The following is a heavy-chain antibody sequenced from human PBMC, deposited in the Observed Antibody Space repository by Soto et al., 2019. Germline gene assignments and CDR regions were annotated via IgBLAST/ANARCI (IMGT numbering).Heavy chain of an antibody. CDR1: GYTFTSYD. J-gene: IGHJ4*02. CDR2: MNPNSGNT. V-gene: IGHV1-8*01. D-gene: IGHD3-22*01. Sequence: QVQLVQSGAEVKKPGASVKVSCKASGYTFTSYDINWVRQATGQGLEWMGWMNPNSGNTGYAQKFQGRVTMTRNTSISTAYMELSSLRSEDTAVYYCATRGGFSMIVELMDKDYFDYWGQGTLVTVSS. CDR3: ATRGGFSMIVELMDKDYFDY.